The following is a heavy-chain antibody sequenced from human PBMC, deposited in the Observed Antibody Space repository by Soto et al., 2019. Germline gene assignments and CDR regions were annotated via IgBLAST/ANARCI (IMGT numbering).Heavy chain of an antibody. V-gene: IGHV4-34*01. CDR1: GGSFSDYY. D-gene: IGHD6-25*01. CDR2: INHSGNM. Sequence: SETLSLTCAVYGGSFSDYYWSLIRQPPGKGLEWIGEINHSGNMHYNPSLKSRVTISVDTSKNQFSLKLTSVTAADTAVYYCARGRGYRSTSPPFDYWGQGTLVTVSS. CDR3: ARGRGYRSTSPPFDY. J-gene: IGHJ4*02.